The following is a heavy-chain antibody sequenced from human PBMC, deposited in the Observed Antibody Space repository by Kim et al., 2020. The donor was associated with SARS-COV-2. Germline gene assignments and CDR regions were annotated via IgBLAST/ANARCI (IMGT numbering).Heavy chain of an antibody. D-gene: IGHD5-18*01. V-gene: IGHV3-33*01. CDR3: ARSWIQLWAPLVY. CDR1: GFTFSSYG. CDR2: IWYDGSNK. Sequence: GGSLRLSCAASGFTFSSYGMHWVRQAPGKGLEWVAVIWYDGSNKYYAYSVKGRFTISRDNSKNTLYLQMNSLRAEDTAVYYCARSWIQLWAPLVYWGQGTLVTVSS. J-gene: IGHJ4*02.